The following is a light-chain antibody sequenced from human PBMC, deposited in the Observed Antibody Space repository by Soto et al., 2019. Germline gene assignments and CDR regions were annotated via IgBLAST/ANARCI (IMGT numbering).Light chain of an antibody. V-gene: IGKV3-15*01. CDR2: DTS. J-gene: IGKJ4*01. CDR1: QGIGDA. CDR3: QPSINWPLT. Sequence: EVVMGKSPATLSGSPGEGSTLSCRARQGIGDALAWNQHKPGQTPRLLIYDTSTRATGDPTRFSGSRSGAEFTLNINSLQSEDLPVYYCQPSINWPLTFGGGTKVDIK.